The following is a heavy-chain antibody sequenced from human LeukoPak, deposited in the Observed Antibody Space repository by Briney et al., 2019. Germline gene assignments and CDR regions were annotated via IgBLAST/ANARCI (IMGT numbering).Heavy chain of an antibody. V-gene: IGHV3-23*01. CDR2: ISGGGGDT. CDR3: ARDQSVKITLKAFDI. Sequence: PGGSLRLSCEASGFTFRSYDMSWVRQAPGKGLEWVSAISGGGGDTYYADSVKGRFTISRDNAENSLYLQMNSLRAEDTAVYYCARDQSVKITLKAFDIWGQGTMVTVSS. J-gene: IGHJ3*02. CDR1: GFTFRSYD.